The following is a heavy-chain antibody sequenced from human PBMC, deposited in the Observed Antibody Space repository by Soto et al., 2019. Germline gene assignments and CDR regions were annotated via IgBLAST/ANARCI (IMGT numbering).Heavy chain of an antibody. CDR2: VIPIFGTP. CDR1: GGTFGSYA. J-gene: IGHJ4*02. D-gene: IGHD2-15*01. CDR3: AKIRWTISLQEEDAI. Sequence: QVQLVQSGAEVKKPGSSVKVSCTSSGGTFGSYAISWVRQAPGQGLEWMGGVIPIFGTPHYAQKFHGRVTITADIPTSTAYLDLSSLKSADTAVYYCAKIRWTISLQEEDAIWGQGTMVTVSS. V-gene: IGHV1-69*06.